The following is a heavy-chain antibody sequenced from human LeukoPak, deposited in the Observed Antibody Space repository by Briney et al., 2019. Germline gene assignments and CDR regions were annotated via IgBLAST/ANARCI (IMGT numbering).Heavy chain of an antibody. D-gene: IGHD6-19*01. Sequence: PGGSLRLSCSASGFTFSSYDMFWVRHAPGKGLEYVSVISSNGGTTYYADSVKGGFTISRDNSKNTLYLQMTSLRPEDTAVYYCVKGGYSSGWFPYSFDYWGQGTLVTVSS. J-gene: IGHJ4*02. CDR2: ISSNGGTT. CDR3: VKGGYSSGWFPYSFDY. CDR1: GFTFSSYD. V-gene: IGHV3-64D*09.